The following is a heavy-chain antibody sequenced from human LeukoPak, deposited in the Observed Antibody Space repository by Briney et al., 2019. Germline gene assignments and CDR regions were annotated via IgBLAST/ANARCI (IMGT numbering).Heavy chain of an antibody. D-gene: IGHD2-2*01. V-gene: IGHV1-18*01. J-gene: IGHJ6*03. CDR3: ARDTYLGGYQLLFFYYYYYMDV. CDR1: GYAFTSYG. Sequence: AASVKVSCKASGYAFTSYGISWARQAPGQGLEWMGWISAYNGNTNYAQKLQGRVTMTTDTSTSTAYMELRSLRSDDTAVYYCARDTYLGGYQLLFFYYYYYMDVWGKGTTVTVSS. CDR2: ISAYNGNT.